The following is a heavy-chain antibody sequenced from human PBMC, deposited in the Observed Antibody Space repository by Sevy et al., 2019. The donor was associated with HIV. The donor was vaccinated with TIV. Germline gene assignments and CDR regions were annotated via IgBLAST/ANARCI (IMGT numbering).Heavy chain of an antibody. Sequence: SETLSLTCTVSGGSISSGDYYWSWIRQHPGKGLEWIGYLYYSGSTYYNPSLKSRVTISVDTSKNQFSLKLSSVTAADTAVYYCARIDSSGYYHWGQGSLVTVSS. CDR3: ARIDSSGYYH. J-gene: IGHJ5*02. CDR2: LYYSGST. D-gene: IGHD3-22*01. V-gene: IGHV4-31*03. CDR1: GGSISSGDYY.